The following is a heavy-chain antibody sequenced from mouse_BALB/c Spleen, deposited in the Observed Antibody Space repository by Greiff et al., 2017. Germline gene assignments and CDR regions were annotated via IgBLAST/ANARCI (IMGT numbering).Heavy chain of an antibody. CDR3: ARNRVVATYAYYAMDY. V-gene: IGHV2-2*02. Sequence: VKLMESGPGLVQPSQSLSITCTVSGFSLTSYGVHWVRQSPGKGLEWLGVIWSGGSTDYNAAFISRLSISKDNSKSQVFFKMNSLQANDTAIYYCARNRVVATYAYYAMDYWGQGTSVTVSS. CDR2: IWSGGST. D-gene: IGHD1-1*01. J-gene: IGHJ4*01. CDR1: GFSLTSYG.